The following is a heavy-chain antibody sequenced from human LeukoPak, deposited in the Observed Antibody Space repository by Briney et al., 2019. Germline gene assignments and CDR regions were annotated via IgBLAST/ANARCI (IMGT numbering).Heavy chain of an antibody. V-gene: IGHV3-48*03. Sequence: GGSLRLSCAASGFTFSSYAMSWVRQAPGKGLEWVSYISSSGGTIYYADSVKGRFTISRDNAKNSLYLQMNSLRAEDTAVYYCATRPWIMITFGGVIVGYCMDVWGEGTTVTVPS. D-gene: IGHD3-16*02. J-gene: IGHJ6*01. CDR3: ATRPWIMITFGGVIVGYCMDV. CDR2: ISSSGGTI. CDR1: GFTFSSYA.